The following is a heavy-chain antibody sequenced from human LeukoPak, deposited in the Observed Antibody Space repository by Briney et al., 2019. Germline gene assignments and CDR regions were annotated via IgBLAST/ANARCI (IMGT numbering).Heavy chain of an antibody. Sequence: ASVKVSCKASGYTFTSYGISWVRPAPGQGREWMGWMSAYNGDTHYAQKLQGRVTMTTDTSTSKAYMELRSLRSDGTAVYYCARVILWFGELSHFDYWGQGTLVTLFS. J-gene: IGHJ4*02. CDR3: ARVILWFGELSHFDY. CDR2: MSAYNGDT. CDR1: GYTFTSYG. V-gene: IGHV1-18*01. D-gene: IGHD3-10*01.